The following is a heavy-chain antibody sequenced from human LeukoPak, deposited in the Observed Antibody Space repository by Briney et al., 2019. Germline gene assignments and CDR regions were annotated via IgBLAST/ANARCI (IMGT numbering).Heavy chain of an antibody. V-gene: IGHV4-59*08. CDR3: ARNDGTPDYYYGMDV. J-gene: IGHJ6*02. CDR2: FFYSWST. Sequence: SETLSLTCTVSGASINKYYWNWVRQPPGKVLEWIGYFFYSWSTRYNPYLKRRVTISGGMSNNQFSLRLTSLPAADTGVYYCARNDGTPDYYYGMDVWGQGTTVIVSS. D-gene: IGHD1-1*01. CDR1: GASINKYY.